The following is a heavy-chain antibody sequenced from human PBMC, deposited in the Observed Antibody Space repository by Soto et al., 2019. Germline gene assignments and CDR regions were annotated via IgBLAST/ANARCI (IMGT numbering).Heavy chain of an antibody. V-gene: IGHV4-31*03. D-gene: IGHD4-4*01. Sequence: PSETLSLTCTVSGGSISSGGYYWSWIRQHPGKGLEWIGYIYYSGSTYYNPSLKSRVTISVDTSKNQFSLKLSSVTAADTAVYYCAREGRSTVDPFLFDPWGKGTLVTVSS. CDR1: GGSISSGGYY. CDR3: AREGRSTVDPFLFDP. CDR2: IYYSGST. J-gene: IGHJ5*02.